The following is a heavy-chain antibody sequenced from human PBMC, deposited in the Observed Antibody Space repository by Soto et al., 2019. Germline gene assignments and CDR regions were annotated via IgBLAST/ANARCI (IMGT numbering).Heavy chain of an antibody. CDR2: ISKSGDST. CDR3: AKGSFGFDY. J-gene: IGHJ4*02. V-gene: IGHV3-23*01. D-gene: IGHD3-10*01. Sequence: GGSLRLSCAASGFTFTSYAMTWVRQVPGEGLQWVSSISKSGDSTYYADSVKGRFTTSRDNSKNTLYLQMNSLRAEDTAIYYCAKGSFGFDYWGQGTLVTVSS. CDR1: GFTFTSYA.